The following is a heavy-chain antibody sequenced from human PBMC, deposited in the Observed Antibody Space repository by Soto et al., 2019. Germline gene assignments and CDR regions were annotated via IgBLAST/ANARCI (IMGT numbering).Heavy chain of an antibody. CDR2: ISPKNGNT. V-gene: IGHV1-18*04. CDR3: ARVDRSSWWTFDY. CDR1: VYTFSGYS. J-gene: IGHJ4*02. D-gene: IGHD6-13*01. Sequence: GGPVKVSFKASVYTFSGYSIIWVRHSPGQGLEWVGWISPKNGNTNTAQKFQGRVTMTTHTSTRTAYMELTSLKFDDTAIYFCARVDRSSWWTFDYWGQGTQVTVSS.